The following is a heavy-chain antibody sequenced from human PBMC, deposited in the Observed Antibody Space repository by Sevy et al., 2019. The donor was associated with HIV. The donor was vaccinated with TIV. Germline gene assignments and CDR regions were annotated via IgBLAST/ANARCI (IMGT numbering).Heavy chain of an antibody. V-gene: IGHV1-24*01. D-gene: IGHD2-15*01. CDR2: FDPEHGET. Sequence: ASVKVSCKVSGYTPTELSMHWVRQAPGKGLEWMGGFDPEHGETVYAQKFQGRVTVTEDTSTDTAYMELSSLRSEDTAVYYCVTNSRYISGSTYYSAEGLFDPWGQGTLVTVSS. J-gene: IGHJ5*02. CDR1: GYTPTELS. CDR3: VTNSRYISGSTYYSAEGLFDP.